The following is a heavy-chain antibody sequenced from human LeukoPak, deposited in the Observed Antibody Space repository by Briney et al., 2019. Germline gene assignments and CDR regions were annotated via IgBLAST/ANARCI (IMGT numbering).Heavy chain of an antibody. CDR3: ARQRYSSSWYYFDY. D-gene: IGHD6-13*01. V-gene: IGHV4-4*02. CDR1: GGSISSSNW. CDR2: IYHSGST. Sequence: PSGTLSLTCAVSGGSISSSNWWSWVRQPPGKGLEWIGEIYHSGSTNYNPSLKSRVTISVDTSKNQFSLKLSSVTAADTAVYYCARQRYSSSWYYFDYWGQGTLVTVSS. J-gene: IGHJ4*02.